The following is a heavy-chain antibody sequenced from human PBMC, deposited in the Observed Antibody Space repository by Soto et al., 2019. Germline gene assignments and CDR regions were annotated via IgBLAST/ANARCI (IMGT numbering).Heavy chain of an antibody. V-gene: IGHV1-24*01. CDR3: AISAARGSFYYYYGMDV. CDR2: FDPEDGET. Sequence: GASVKVSCKVSGYTLTELSVHWLRQAPGKGLEWMGGFDPEDGETIYAQKFQGRVTMTEDTSTDTAYMELSSLRSEDTAVYYCAISAARGSFYYYYGMDVWGQGTTVTVSS. D-gene: IGHD2-2*01. J-gene: IGHJ6*02. CDR1: GYTLTELS.